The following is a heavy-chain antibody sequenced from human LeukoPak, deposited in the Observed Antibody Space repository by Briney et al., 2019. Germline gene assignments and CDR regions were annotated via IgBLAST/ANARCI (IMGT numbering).Heavy chain of an antibody. J-gene: IGHJ4*02. CDR1: GFTFSSYS. Sequence: GGSLRLSCAASGFTFSSYSMNWVRQAPGKGLEWVSSISSSGSYIFYVDSVKGRFTISRDNAKNSLYLQINSLRAEDTALYYCARDQWAAGVYDYWGQGTLVTVSS. D-gene: IGHD6-13*01. CDR3: ARDQWAAGVYDY. V-gene: IGHV3-21*04. CDR2: ISSSGSYI.